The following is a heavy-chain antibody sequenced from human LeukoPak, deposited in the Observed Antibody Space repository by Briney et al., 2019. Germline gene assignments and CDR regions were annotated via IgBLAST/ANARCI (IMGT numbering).Heavy chain of an antibody. CDR2: TYYRSKWYN. V-gene: IGHV6-1*01. CDR1: GDCVSSNSAA. J-gene: IGHJ4*02. Sequence: SQTLALTCVISGDCVSSNSAAWNWIRLSPSRGLEWLGRTYYRSKWYNDYAISVKSRITINPDTSKKQFSLQLNSVTPEDTAGYYCASSHRSSLYPQYWGQGTLVTVSS. CDR3: ASSHRSSLYPQY. D-gene: IGHD6-13*01.